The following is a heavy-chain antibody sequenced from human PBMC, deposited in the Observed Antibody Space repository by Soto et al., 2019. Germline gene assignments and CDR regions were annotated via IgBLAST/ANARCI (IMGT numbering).Heavy chain of an antibody. D-gene: IGHD5-18*01. CDR3: ATRSRGYSYGSFFDP. J-gene: IGHJ5*02. V-gene: IGHV1-69*13. CDR2: IIPIFGTA. CDR1: GGTFSSYA. Sequence: SVKVSCKASGGTFSSYAISWVRQVPGQGLEWMGGIIPIFGTANYAQKFQGRVTITADESTSTAYMELSSLRSEDTAVYYCATRSRGYSYGSFFDPWGQGTLVTVSS.